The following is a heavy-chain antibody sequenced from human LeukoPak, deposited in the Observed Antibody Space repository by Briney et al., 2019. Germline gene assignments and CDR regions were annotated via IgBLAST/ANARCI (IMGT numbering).Heavy chain of an antibody. CDR3: AKAGSSWSNYYYGMDV. D-gene: IGHD6-13*01. CDR1: GFTFDDYA. J-gene: IGHJ6*02. Sequence: GGSLRLSCAASGFTFDDYAMHWVRHAPGKGLEWVSLISWDGGGTYYADSVKGRFTISRDNSKNSLYLQMNSLRAEDTAFYYCAKAGSSWSNYYYGMDVWGQGTTVTVSS. CDR2: ISWDGGGT. V-gene: IGHV3-43D*03.